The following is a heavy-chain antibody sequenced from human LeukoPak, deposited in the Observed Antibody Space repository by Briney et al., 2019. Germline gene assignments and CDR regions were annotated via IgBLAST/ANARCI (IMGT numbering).Heavy chain of an antibody. Sequence: SETLSLTCTVSGGSISSSSYYWGWIRQPPGKGLEWIGSIYYSGSTYYNPSLKSRVTISVDTSKNQFSLKLSSVTAADTAVYYCARLSGGGIAVDDYNVDHWGQGTLVTVSS. V-gene: IGHV4-39*01. CDR3: ARLSGGGIAVDDYNVDH. J-gene: IGHJ4*02. D-gene: IGHD6-19*01. CDR2: IYYSGST. CDR1: GGSISSSSYY.